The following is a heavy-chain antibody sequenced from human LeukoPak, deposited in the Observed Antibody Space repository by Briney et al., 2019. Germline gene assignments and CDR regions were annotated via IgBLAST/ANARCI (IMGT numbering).Heavy chain of an antibody. CDR3: ARPGGNVNAFDI. D-gene: IGHD4-23*01. J-gene: IGHJ3*02. Sequence: GGSLRLSCAASGFTFGSYGMHWVRQAPGKGLEWVAVIWYDGSNKYYADSVKGRFTISRDNSKNTLYLQMNSLRAEDTAVYYCARPGGNVNAFDIWGQGTMVTVSS. CDR1: GFTFGSYG. V-gene: IGHV3-33*01. CDR2: IWYDGSNK.